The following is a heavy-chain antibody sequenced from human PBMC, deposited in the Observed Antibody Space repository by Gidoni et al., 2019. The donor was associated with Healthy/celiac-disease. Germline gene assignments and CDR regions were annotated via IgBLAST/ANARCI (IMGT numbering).Heavy chain of an antibody. D-gene: IGHD3-22*01. CDR1: GFTFSSYW. Sequence: EVQLVESGGGLVQPGGSLRLSCSASGFTFSSYWMHWVRQAPGKGLVWVSRINSDGSSTSYADSVKGRFTISRDNAKNTLYLQMNSLRAEDTAVYYCARRPTYYYDSSGYSPFDYWGQGTLVTVSS. CDR3: ARRPTYYYDSSGYSPFDY. J-gene: IGHJ4*02. CDR2: INSDGSST. V-gene: IGHV3-74*01.